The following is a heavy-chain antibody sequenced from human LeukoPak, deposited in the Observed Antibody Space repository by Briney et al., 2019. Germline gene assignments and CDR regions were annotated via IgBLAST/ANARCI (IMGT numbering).Heavy chain of an antibody. J-gene: IGHJ4*02. CDR1: GFTFSSYS. V-gene: IGHV3-21*01. D-gene: IGHD6-13*01. CDR3: ARDHGSSWYARPGYFDY. CDR2: ISSSSSYI. Sequence: GXXRLSCAASGFTFSSYSMNWVRQAPGKGLEWVSSISSSSSYIYYADSVKGRFTISRDNAKNSLYLQMNSLRAEDTAVYYCARDHGSSWYARPGYFDYWGQGTLVTVSS.